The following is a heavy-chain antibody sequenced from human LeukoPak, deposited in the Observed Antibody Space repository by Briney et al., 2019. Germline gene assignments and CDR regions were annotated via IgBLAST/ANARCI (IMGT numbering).Heavy chain of an antibody. CDR1: GGSISSSSYY. CDR3: ARRTREYYYGSYYMDV. CDR2: IYYSGST. Sequence: SETLSLTCTVSGGSISSSSYYWGWIRQPPGKGLEWIGSIYYSGSTYYNPSLKSRVTISVDTSKNQFSLKLSSVTAADTAVYYCARRTREYYYGSYYMDVWGKGTTVTVSS. D-gene: IGHD3-10*01. V-gene: IGHV4-39*01. J-gene: IGHJ6*03.